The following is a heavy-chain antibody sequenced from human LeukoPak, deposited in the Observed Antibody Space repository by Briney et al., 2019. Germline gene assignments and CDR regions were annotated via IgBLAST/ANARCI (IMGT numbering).Heavy chain of an antibody. D-gene: IGHD4-17*01. V-gene: IGHV4-59*08. CDR2: IYYSGST. J-gene: IGHJ5*02. CDR3: ARHVKEFGDQSGMA. Sequence: PSETLSLTCTVSGGSISSYYWSWIRQPPGKGLEWIGYIYYSGSTNYNPSRKSRVTISVDTSKNQFSLKLSSGTAADTAVYYCARHVKEFGDQSGMAWGQGTLVTVSS. CDR1: GGSISSYY.